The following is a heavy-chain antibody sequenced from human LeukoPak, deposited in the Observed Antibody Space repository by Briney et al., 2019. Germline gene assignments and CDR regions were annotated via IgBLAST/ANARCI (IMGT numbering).Heavy chain of an antibody. Sequence: GGSLRLSCAASGFTFSSYAMHWVRQAPGKALEWVAIIWHDGTTKYYADSVKGRFTISRDNSKNTLFLQMYSLRAEDTAVYYCARVNYDTSAFDAFDIWGQGTMVTVSS. CDR1: GFTFSSYA. J-gene: IGHJ3*02. D-gene: IGHD3-22*01. CDR2: IWHDGTTK. V-gene: IGHV3-33*08. CDR3: ARVNYDTSAFDAFDI.